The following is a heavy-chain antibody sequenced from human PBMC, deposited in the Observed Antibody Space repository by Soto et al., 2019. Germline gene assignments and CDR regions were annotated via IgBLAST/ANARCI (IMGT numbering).Heavy chain of an antibody. D-gene: IGHD1-1*01. CDR2: TYYRSTWYN. CDR3: ARDLHSTVDHWFDP. V-gene: IGHV6-1*01. CDR1: GDSVSSNSAA. J-gene: IGHJ5*02. Sequence: QSQTLSLTCAISGDSVSSNSAAWNWIRQSPSRGLEWLGRTYYRSTWYNDYAVSVESRITSNPDTSKNQYSLQLNSETPEDTAVYYCARDLHSTVDHWFDPWGQGTLVTVSA.